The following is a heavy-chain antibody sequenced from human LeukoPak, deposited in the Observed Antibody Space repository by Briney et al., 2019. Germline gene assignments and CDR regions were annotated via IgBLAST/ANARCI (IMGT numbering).Heavy chain of an antibody. CDR2: IYYSGST. CDR1: GGSISSYY. Sequence: SETLSLTCTVSGGSISSYYWSWIRQPPGKGLEWIGYIYYSGSTNYNPSLKSRVTISVDTSKNQFSLKLSSVTAADTAVYYCARREDGYSPFDYWGQGTLVTVSS. CDR3: ARREDGYSPFDY. J-gene: IGHJ4*02. D-gene: IGHD5-24*01. V-gene: IGHV4-59*01.